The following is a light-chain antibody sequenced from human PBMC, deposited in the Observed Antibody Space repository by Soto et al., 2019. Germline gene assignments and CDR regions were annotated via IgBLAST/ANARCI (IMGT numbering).Light chain of an antibody. CDR2: GAS. V-gene: IGKV1-39*01. CDR3: QQTYTTPLT. J-gene: IGKJ4*01. Sequence: DIEMTQSPSSLSAYVGDRVNITCRASQSISYYLNWYQQKPGRAPDLLMYGASSLQSGVPSRFTGSGSGTEFTPTITSLQPGDFATYYCQQTYTTPLTFGGGTKVDIK. CDR1: QSISYY.